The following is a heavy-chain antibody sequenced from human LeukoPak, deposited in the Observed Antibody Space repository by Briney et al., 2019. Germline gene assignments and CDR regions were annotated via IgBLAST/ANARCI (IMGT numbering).Heavy chain of an antibody. Sequence: SETLSLTCTVSGGSISSYYWSWIRQPAGKGLEWIGRIYTSGSTNYNPSLKSRVTMSVDTSKNQFSLKLSSVTAADTAVYYCARDLEQYSSSWTFDYWGQGTLVTVSS. CDR3: ARDLEQYSSSWTFDY. V-gene: IGHV4-4*07. D-gene: IGHD6-13*01. CDR2: IYTSGST. CDR1: GGSISSYY. J-gene: IGHJ4*02.